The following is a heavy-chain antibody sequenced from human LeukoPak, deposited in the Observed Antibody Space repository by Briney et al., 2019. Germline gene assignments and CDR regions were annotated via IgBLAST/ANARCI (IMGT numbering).Heavy chain of an antibody. V-gene: IGHV4-34*01. CDR2: INHSGST. CDR1: GGSFSGFC. J-gene: IGHJ4*02. D-gene: IGHD2-8*02. CDR3: ARGSSGGAPNAW. Sequence: SETLSLTCAVYGGSFSGFCWGWVRQPPGKGLEWVGEINHSGSTNYNPSLKRRVTISVDTSKPQLSLKLSSVTAAATAVYYCARGSSGGAPNAWWGQGTLVTVSS.